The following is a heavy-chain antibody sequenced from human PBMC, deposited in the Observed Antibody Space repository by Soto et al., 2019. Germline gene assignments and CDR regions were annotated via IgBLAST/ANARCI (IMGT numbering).Heavy chain of an antibody. D-gene: IGHD4-17*01. Sequence: QVQLVQSGAEVREPGSSVKVSCKTSGGTLTDYIISWVRQAPGQGLEWMGRIAPMIGIADYARKFQGRVTITADRSTNTAYVEVSSLRPEDTAIYYCAKYRSDYGDFVFDNWGRGTLVTVSS. V-gene: IGHV1-69*02. CDR3: AKYRSDYGDFVFDN. CDR2: IAPMIGIA. CDR1: GGTLTDYI. J-gene: IGHJ4*02.